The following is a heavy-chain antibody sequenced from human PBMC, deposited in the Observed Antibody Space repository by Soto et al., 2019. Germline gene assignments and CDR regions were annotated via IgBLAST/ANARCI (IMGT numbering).Heavy chain of an antibody. J-gene: IGHJ4*02. V-gene: IGHV1-3*01. CDR1: GYTFTAYA. CDR2: INAGNGDT. D-gene: IGHD6-19*01. CDR3: TLIRFSSGWYFDY. Sequence: QVQLVQSGAEAKKPGASVKVSCKASGYTFTAYAIHWVRQASGQRLDWMGWINAGNGDTKYSQKFQGRVTITTDTSAATAYMELSSLRSEDTAVYYCTLIRFSSGWYFDYWGQGTLVTVSS.